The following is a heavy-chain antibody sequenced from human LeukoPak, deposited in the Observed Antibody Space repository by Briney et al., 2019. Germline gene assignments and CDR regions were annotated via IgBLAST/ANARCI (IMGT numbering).Heavy chain of an antibody. CDR3: SRECGPFSPFGF. CDR1: GGSISGTNW. V-gene: IGHV4-4*02. CDR2: ISLRGLT. Sequence: PSGTLSLTCGVSGGSISGTNWWSWVRQPPGQGLEWIGEISLRGLTNYNPSLRSRLTMSLDESKDQVSLNLTSVTAADTAVYYCSRECGPFSPFGFWGQGTLVSVHS. J-gene: IGHJ4*02. D-gene: IGHD2-21*01.